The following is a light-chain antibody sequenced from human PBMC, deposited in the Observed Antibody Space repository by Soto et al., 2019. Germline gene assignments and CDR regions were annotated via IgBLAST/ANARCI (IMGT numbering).Light chain of an antibody. CDR2: DVN. CDR1: SRDVGAYNF. J-gene: IGLJ3*02. CDR3: CSYAGSYTLRV. Sequence: QSALTQPRSVSGSPGQSVTISCTGTSRDVGAYNFVSWYQQHPGKAPKLIIYDVNKRPSGVPDRFSGSKSGNTASLTISGLQADDEADYYCCSYAGSYTLRVFGGGTKVTVL. V-gene: IGLV2-11*01.